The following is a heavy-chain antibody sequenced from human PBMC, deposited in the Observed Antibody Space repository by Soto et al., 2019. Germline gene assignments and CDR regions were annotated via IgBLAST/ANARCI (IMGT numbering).Heavy chain of an antibody. D-gene: IGHD6-13*01. CDR2: ISGSGISS. Sequence: EVQLLESVGGLIQPGGSLRLSCVASGFTFSDYAMSWVRQAPGKGLELVSGISGSGISSHTAESVKGRFTISRDNSKNTLILQMSSLRVEDTAVYFCVKAGVPASNRGYFFDFWGHGTLVTGYS. CDR1: GFTFSDYA. CDR3: VKAGVPASNRGYFFDF. V-gene: IGHV3-23*01. J-gene: IGHJ4*01.